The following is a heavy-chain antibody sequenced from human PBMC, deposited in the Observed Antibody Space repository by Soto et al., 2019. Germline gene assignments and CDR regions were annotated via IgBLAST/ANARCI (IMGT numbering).Heavy chain of an antibody. CDR3: ARQVAARHFDY. J-gene: IGHJ4*02. D-gene: IGHD6-6*01. CDR1: GGSIRSYY. Sequence: XTLSLTCTVSGGSIRSYYWSWIRQPPGKGMEWIGXIYYSXSTNSNPSLKXXVTISVDTTKNQSSLQLSSVNDPDKAVYYCARQVAARHFDYWGKGTLVTVSS. V-gene: IGHV4-59*08. CDR2: IYYSXST.